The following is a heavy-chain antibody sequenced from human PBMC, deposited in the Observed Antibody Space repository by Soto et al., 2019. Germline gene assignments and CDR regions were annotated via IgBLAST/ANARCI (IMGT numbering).Heavy chain of an antibody. Sequence: GPTLVNPTQTLTLTCTFSGFSLSHSGMGVAWIRQPPGKALEWLALIFWDDDKRYCPSLRSRLTITKDTSKNHVVLTMTNMDPVDTATYYCARNFPLSVGEYYFYYWGQGTLVTVSS. V-gene: IGHV2-5*02. CDR2: IFWDDDK. CDR3: ARNFPLSVGEYYFYY. D-gene: IGHD3-16*02. J-gene: IGHJ4*02. CDR1: GFSLSHSGMG.